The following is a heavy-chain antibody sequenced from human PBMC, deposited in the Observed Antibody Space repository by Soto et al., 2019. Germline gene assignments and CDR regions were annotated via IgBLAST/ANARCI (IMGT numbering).Heavy chain of an antibody. J-gene: IGHJ4*02. Sequence: SETLSLTCAVYGGSFSGYYWSWIRQPPGKGLEWIGEINHSGSTNYNPSLKSRVTISVDTSKNQFSLKLSSVTAADTAVYYCARGPYCSSTSCYLRVRRAYLDYWGQGTLVTVSS. D-gene: IGHD2-2*01. V-gene: IGHV4-34*01. CDR3: ARGPYCSSTSCYLRVRRAYLDY. CDR1: GGSFSGYY. CDR2: INHSGST.